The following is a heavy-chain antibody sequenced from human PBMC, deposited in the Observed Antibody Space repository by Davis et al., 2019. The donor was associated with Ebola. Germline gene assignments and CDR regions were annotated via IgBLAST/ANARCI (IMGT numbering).Heavy chain of an antibody. CDR1: GLTFSSYA. CDR3: ARGGQTYDY. D-gene: IGHD1-26*01. J-gene: IGHJ4*02. Sequence: GGSLRLSCAASGLTFSSYAMSWVRQAPGKGLEWVSGISGSGGSTYYADSVKGRFTISRDNAKNSLYLQMNSLRAEDTAVYYCARGGQTYDYWGQGTLVTVSS. V-gene: IGHV3-23*01. CDR2: ISGSGGST.